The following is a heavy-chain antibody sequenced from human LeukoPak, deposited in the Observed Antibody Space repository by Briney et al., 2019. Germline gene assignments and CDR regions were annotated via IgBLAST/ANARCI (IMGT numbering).Heavy chain of an antibody. J-gene: IGHJ4*02. Sequence: GGSLRLSCAASGFTFSSYAMSWVRQAPGKGLAWVSAISGGSGSTYCADSVKGRFTISRDNSKNTLYLQMNSLRDEDTAVYYCAKHRFESGGYHSTDWGQGTLVTVSS. CDR2: ISGGSGST. CDR1: GFTFSSYA. CDR3: AKHRFESGGYHSTD. V-gene: IGHV3-23*01. D-gene: IGHD3-22*01.